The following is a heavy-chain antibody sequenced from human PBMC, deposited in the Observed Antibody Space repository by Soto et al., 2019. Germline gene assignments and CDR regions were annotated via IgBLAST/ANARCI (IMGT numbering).Heavy chain of an antibody. CDR1: GYTFTSYG. J-gene: IGHJ5*02. D-gene: IGHD2-15*01. CDR2: ISAYNGNT. Sequence: ASVKVSCKASGYTFTSYGISWVRQAPGQGLEWMGWISAYNGNTNYAQKLQGRVTMTTDTSTSTAYMELGSLRSDDTAVYYCARDFGYCSGGSCSGWFDPWGQGTLVTVSS. CDR3: ARDFGYCSGGSCSGWFDP. V-gene: IGHV1-18*01.